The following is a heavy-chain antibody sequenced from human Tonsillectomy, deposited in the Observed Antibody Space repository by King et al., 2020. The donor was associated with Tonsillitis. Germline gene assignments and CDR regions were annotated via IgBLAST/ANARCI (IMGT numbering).Heavy chain of an antibody. CDR3: ARGGRGELLSSDY. V-gene: IGHV3-30*04. D-gene: IGHD3-10*01. Sequence: VQLVESGGGVVQPGRSLRLSCAASGFTFSSYAMHWVRQAPGKGLEWVAVIPYDGSYKYYADSVKGRFTISRDNSKNTLYLQMNSLRAEDTAVYYCARGGRGELLSSDYWGQGTLDTVSS. CDR2: IPYDGSYK. J-gene: IGHJ4*02. CDR1: GFTFSSYA.